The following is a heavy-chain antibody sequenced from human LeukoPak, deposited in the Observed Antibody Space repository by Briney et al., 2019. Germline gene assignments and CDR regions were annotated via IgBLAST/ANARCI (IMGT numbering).Heavy chain of an antibody. D-gene: IGHD5-12*01. Sequence: ASVKVSCKATGYTFTGYYLYWVRQAPGQGLEWMGWINPHSGGTNYAQKFHGRVTMTRDTSISTAYMELSSLRSDDTAVYYCARDLDSGYDSGAFDIWGQGTMVTVSS. CDR3: ARDLDSGYDSGAFDI. CDR2: INPHSGGT. V-gene: IGHV1-2*02. J-gene: IGHJ3*02. CDR1: GYTFTGYY.